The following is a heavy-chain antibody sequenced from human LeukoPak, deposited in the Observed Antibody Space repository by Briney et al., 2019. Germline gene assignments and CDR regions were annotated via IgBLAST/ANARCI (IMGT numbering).Heavy chain of an antibody. D-gene: IGHD2-2*01. CDR1: GFTFSSYG. Sequence: GGSLRLSCAASGFTFSSYGMHWVRQAPGKGLGWVAVISYDGSNKYYADSVKGRFTISRDNSKNTLYLQMNSLRAEDTAVYYCAKVPAAMGYYYYGMDVWGKGTTVTVSS. CDR3: AKVPAAMGYYYYGMDV. CDR2: ISYDGSNK. V-gene: IGHV3-30*18. J-gene: IGHJ6*04.